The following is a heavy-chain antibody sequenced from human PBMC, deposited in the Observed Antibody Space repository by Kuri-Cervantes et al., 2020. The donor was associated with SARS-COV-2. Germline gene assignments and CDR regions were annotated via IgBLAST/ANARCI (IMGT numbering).Heavy chain of an antibody. J-gene: IGHJ3*01. D-gene: IGHD5-24*01. CDR3: TRHLTMGTLSAFDA. CDR2: IYYSGST. Sequence: GSLRLSCAVYGGSFSGYYWSWIRQPPGKGLEWIGSIYYSGSTYYNPSLKSRVTISVDTSKNQFSLKVSSVTAADTAVYYCTRHLTMGTLSAFDAWGQGTMVTVSS. V-gene: IGHV4-34*01. CDR1: GGSFSGYY.